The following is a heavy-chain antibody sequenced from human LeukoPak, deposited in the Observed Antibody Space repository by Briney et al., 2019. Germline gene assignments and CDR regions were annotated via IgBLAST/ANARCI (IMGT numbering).Heavy chain of an antibody. V-gene: IGHV1-2*02. D-gene: IGHD1-26*01. CDR2: INPNSGGT. J-gene: IGHJ4*02. CDR3: AREGGSYHKLDY. CDR1: GYTFTGYY. Sequence: ASVKVSCKASGYTFTGYYMHWVRQAPGQGLEWMGWINPNSGGTNYAQKFQGRVTMTRDTSIRTAYMELSRLRSDDTAVYYCAREGGSYHKLDYWGQGTLVTVSS.